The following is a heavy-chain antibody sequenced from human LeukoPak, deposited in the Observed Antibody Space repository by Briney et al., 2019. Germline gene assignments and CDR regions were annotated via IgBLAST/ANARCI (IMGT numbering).Heavy chain of an antibody. CDR3: AKDPGGRGRSWSFDY. Sequence: GSLRLSCAASGFTVSNHYVTWVRQPPGKGLEWVSVIYTGFSADYADSVKGRFTISRDNSKNTLYLQMNSLRAEDTAVYYCAKDPGGRGRSWSFDYWGQGTLVTVSS. J-gene: IGHJ4*02. CDR1: GFTVSNHY. CDR2: IYTGFSA. D-gene: IGHD6-13*01. V-gene: IGHV3-53*05.